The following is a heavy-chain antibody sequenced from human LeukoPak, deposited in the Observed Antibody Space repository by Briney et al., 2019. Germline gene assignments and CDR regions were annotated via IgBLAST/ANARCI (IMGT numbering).Heavy chain of an antibody. Sequence: SETLSLTCTVSGNSISSYNYYWSWVRQPAGKGLERIGRVYPSGNTNYNPYNPSLTGRVTISIDASRNQFSLILTSVTAADTAVYYCARGGYYEAFDIWGQGTMVTVSS. CDR3: ARGGYYEAFDI. CDR2: VYPSGNT. J-gene: IGHJ3*02. V-gene: IGHV4-61*02. D-gene: IGHD2-8*01. CDR1: GNSISSYNYY.